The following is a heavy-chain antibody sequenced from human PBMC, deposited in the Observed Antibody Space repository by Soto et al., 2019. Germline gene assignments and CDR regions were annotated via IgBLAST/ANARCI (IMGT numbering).Heavy chain of an antibody. D-gene: IGHD6-6*01. CDR1: GGSISSYY. J-gene: IGHJ6*02. Sequence: PSETPLTCTVSGGSISSYYWSWIRQPPGKGLEWIGYIYYSGSTNYNPSLKSRVTISVDTSKNQFSLKLSSVTAADTAVYYCARDATQSEYSSYYYGMDAWGQGTTVTVS. CDR2: IYYSGST. CDR3: ARDATQSEYSSYYYGMDA. V-gene: IGHV4-59*01.